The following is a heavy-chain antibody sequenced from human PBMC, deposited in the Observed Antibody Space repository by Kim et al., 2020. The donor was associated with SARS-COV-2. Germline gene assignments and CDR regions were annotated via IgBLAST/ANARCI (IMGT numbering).Heavy chain of an antibody. J-gene: IGHJ5*02. V-gene: IGHV4-34*01. Sequence: SETLSLTCAVYGGSFSGYYWSWIRQPPGKGLEWIGEINHSGSTNYNPSLKSRVTISVDTSKNQSSLKLSSVTAADTAVYYCARETQYCSGGSCYGSDPWGQGTLVTVSS. CDR2: INHSGST. CDR1: GGSFSGYY. CDR3: ARETQYCSGGSCYGSDP. D-gene: IGHD2-15*01.